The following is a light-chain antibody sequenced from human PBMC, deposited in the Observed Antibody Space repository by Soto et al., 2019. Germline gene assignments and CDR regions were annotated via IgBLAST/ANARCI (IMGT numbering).Light chain of an antibody. CDR2: GVS. V-gene: IGKV3-20*01. J-gene: IGKJ1*01. CDR3: QQYGSSQWT. CDR1: QSVSSSY. Sequence: EIVLTQSPGTLSLSPGERATLSCRASQSVSSSYFAWYQQKPGQAPRLLIYGVSSRATGIPDRFSGSGSGTDFTLTISRLEPEDFAVYYCQQYGSSQWTFGQGTKVEIE.